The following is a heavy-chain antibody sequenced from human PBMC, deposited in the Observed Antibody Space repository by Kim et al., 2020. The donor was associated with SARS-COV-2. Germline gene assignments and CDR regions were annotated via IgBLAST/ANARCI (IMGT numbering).Heavy chain of an antibody. D-gene: IGHD3-9*01. Sequence: GGSLRLSCAASGFTFSSYGMHWVRQAPGKGLEWVAVISYDGSNKYYADSVKGRFTISRDNSKNTLYLQMNSLRAEDTAVYYCANALDYYDILTGYSSRDAFDIWGQGTMVTVSS. CDR1: GFTFSSYG. CDR3: ANALDYYDILTGYSSRDAFDI. CDR2: ISYDGSNK. J-gene: IGHJ3*02. V-gene: IGHV3-30*18.